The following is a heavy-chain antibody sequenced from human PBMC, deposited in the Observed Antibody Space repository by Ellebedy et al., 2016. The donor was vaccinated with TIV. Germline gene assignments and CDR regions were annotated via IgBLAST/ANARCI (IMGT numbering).Heavy chain of an antibody. D-gene: IGHD7-27*01. Sequence: GESLKISCAASGFTFRSYWIHWVRQAPGKGLVWVSRINSDGSSTSYADSVKGRFTISRDNAKNTLYLQMNSLRAEDTAVYYCARDHPLGIENFDHWGQGTLVTVSS. CDR1: GFTFRSYW. CDR2: INSDGSST. J-gene: IGHJ4*02. CDR3: ARDHPLGIENFDH. V-gene: IGHV3-74*01.